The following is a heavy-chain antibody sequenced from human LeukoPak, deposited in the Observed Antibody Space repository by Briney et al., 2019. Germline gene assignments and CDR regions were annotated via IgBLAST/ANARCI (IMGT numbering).Heavy chain of an antibody. V-gene: IGHV1-8*01. D-gene: IGHD1-1*01. CDR1: GYTFNSHD. Sequence: ASVKVSCKASGYTFNSHDINWVLQATGQGLEWMGWMNPYSGNTGYAQKFQGRVTMTRDTSINTAYLEFYGLRSEDTAVYYCARGYSPTLRTTGNDYWGQGTLVTVSS. CDR3: ARGYSPTLRTTGNDY. J-gene: IGHJ4*02. CDR2: MNPYSGNT.